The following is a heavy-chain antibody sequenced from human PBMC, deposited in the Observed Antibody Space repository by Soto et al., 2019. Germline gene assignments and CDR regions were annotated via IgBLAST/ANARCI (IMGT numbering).Heavy chain of an antibody. CDR2: IYWHDDK. CDR1: GFSLSTSGVG. D-gene: IGHD3-16*01. CDR3: AHRGGATVGLSYFDY. J-gene: IGHJ4*02. V-gene: IGHV2-5*01. Sequence: SCPTLVNPTQTLTLTCTFSGFSLSTSGVGVNWIRQPPGKALEWLALIYWHDDKRYSPSLKSRLTITKDTSKNQVVLTMTNMDPVDTATYYCAHRGGATVGLSYFDYWGQGAMVTVYS.